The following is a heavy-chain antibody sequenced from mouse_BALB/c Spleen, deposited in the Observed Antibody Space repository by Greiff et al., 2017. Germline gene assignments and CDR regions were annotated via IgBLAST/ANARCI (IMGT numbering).Heavy chain of an antibody. CDR2: IDPANGNT. J-gene: IGHJ2*01. V-gene: IGHV14-3*02. CDR3: ASLYDGYYYFDY. CDR1: GFNIKDTY. D-gene: IGHD2-3*01. Sequence: EVQLQQSGAELVKPGASVKLSCTASGFNIKDTYMHWVKQRPEQGLEWIGRIDPANGNTKYDPKFQGKATITADTSSNTAYLQLSSLTSEDTAVYYCASLYDGYYYFDYWGQGTTLTVSS.